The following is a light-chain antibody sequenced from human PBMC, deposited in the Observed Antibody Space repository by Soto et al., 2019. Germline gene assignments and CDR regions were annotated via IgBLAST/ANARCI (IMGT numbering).Light chain of an antibody. CDR1: QSVSSSY. CDR3: QQYGRT. V-gene: IGKV3-20*01. Sequence: EIVLTQSPGTLSLSPGERATLSCRASQSVSSSYLAWYQQKPGQAPSLLIYGASSRATGIPDRFSGSGSGTDFTLTISRLEPEDFAVYYCQQYGRTFGQGTKVEIK. J-gene: IGKJ1*01. CDR2: GAS.